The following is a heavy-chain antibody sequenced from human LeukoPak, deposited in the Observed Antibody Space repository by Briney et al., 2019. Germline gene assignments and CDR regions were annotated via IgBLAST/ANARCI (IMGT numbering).Heavy chain of an antibody. J-gene: IGHJ5*02. CDR3: ARAPSRDGYNSPNWFDP. D-gene: IGHD5-24*01. Sequence: ASVKVSCKASGGTFSSYAISWVRQAPGQGLEWMGRIIPIFGIVNYAQKFQGRVTITADKSTSTAYMELSSLRSEDTAVYYCARAPSRDGYNSPNWFDPWGQGTLVTVSS. CDR1: GGTFSSYA. V-gene: IGHV1-69*04. CDR2: IIPIFGIV.